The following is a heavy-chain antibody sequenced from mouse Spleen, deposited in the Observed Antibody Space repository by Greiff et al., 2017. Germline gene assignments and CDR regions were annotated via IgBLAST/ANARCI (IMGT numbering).Heavy chain of an antibody. CDR2: IDPSDSYT. D-gene: IGHD1-1*01. CDR1: GYTFTSYW. Sequence: VQLQQPGAELVKPGASVKLSCKASGYTFTSYWMQWVKQRPGQGLEWIGEIDPSDSYTNYNQKFKGKATLTVDKSSSTAYMQLSSLTSEDSAVYYCANYYVSSYYFDYWGQGTTLTVSS. J-gene: IGHJ2*01. CDR3: ANYYVSSYYFDY. V-gene: IGHV1-50*01.